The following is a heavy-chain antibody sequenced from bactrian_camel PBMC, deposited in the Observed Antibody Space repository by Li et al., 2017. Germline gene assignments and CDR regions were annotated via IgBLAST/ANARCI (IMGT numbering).Heavy chain of an antibody. Sequence: HVQLVESGGGSVQAGGSLRLSCAVSGFTYSKFTMGWFRQVPGKEREGIAVIIPSGGATVYADSVKGRFTISRDNSKNTVSLQMNSLKPEDTAMYYCAASTGAMIARLLRRPSDFVYWGQGTQVTVS. CDR2: IIPSGGAT. CDR3: AASTGAMIARLLRRPSDFVY. CDR1: GFTYSKFT. J-gene: IGHJ6*01. D-gene: IGHD5*01. V-gene: IGHV3-3*01.